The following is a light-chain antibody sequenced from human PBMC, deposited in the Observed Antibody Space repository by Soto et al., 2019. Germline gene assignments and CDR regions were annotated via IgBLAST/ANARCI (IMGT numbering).Light chain of an antibody. CDR3: QQYYSTLCT. CDR1: QSVLYSSNNKNY. Sequence: DIVMTQSPDSLAESLGERATINCKSSQSVLYSSNNKNYLAWYQQKPGQPPKLLIYWASTRESGVPDRFSGSGSGTDFTLTISSLQAEDVAVYYCQQYYSTLCTFGQGTKLEIK. CDR2: WAS. J-gene: IGKJ2*02. V-gene: IGKV4-1*01.